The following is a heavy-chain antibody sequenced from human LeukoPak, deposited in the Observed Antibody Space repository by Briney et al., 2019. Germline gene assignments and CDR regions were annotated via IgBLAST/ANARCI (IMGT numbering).Heavy chain of an antibody. J-gene: IGHJ4*02. CDR1: GFTFSNYG. V-gene: IGHV3-30*02. Sequence: GSLRLSCAASGFTFSNYGMHWVRQAPGKGLEWVAFIRYDGSIKYYADSVKGRFTISRDNAKNSLYLQMNSLRAEDTAVYYCAREPFYSNYFDYWGQGTLVTVSS. CDR3: AREPFYSNYFDY. D-gene: IGHD4-11*01. CDR2: IRYDGSIK.